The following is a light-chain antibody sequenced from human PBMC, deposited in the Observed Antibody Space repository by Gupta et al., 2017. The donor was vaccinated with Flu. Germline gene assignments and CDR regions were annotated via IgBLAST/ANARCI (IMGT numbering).Light chain of an antibody. Sequence: DIQMTQSPSSLSASVGDRVTITCRASQDIRTDLVWYQQKPERAPNRLIYAASTLQSGVPSRFSGSGSGTEFTLSINSLQPEHFATDYCRQHIRYPLTFGGATKVEVK. CDR3: RQHIRYPLT. J-gene: IGKJ4*02. CDR2: AAS. V-gene: IGKV1-17*01. CDR1: QDIRTD.